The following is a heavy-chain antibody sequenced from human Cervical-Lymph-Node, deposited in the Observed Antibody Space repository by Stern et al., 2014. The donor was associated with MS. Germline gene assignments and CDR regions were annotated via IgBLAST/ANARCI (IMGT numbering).Heavy chain of an antibody. CDR3: ARDFSYDSTGYFLVFQYYGLDV. CDR2: ISGYNGET. Sequence: QVQLGQSGAEVKKPGDSVKVSCRASGYSFTTYSISWVRQAPGQGLEWLGWISGYNGETKYALKVQDRVTMTTDPSTSTAHMELRSLRSDDTAIYYCARDFSYDSTGYFLVFQYYGLDVWGPGTTVTVSS. CDR1: GYSFTTYS. V-gene: IGHV1-18*01. J-gene: IGHJ6*02. D-gene: IGHD3-22*01.